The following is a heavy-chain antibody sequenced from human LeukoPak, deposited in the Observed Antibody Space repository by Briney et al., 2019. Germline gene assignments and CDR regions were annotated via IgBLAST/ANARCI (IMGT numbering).Heavy chain of an antibody. CDR3: ARSRGAAPNYYYYYMDV. J-gene: IGHJ6*03. V-gene: IGHV3-21*01. Sequence: PGGSLRLSCAASGFTFSSYNMNWVRQAPGKGLEWVSSISSSSSYIYYADSVKGRFTISRDNAKNSLYLQMNSLRAEDTAVYYCARSRGAAPNYYYYYMDVWGKGTTVTVSS. CDR2: ISSSSSYI. D-gene: IGHD6-13*01. CDR1: GFTFSSYN.